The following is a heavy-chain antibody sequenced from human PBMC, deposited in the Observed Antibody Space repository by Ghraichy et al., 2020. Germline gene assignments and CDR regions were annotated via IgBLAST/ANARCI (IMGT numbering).Heavy chain of an antibody. D-gene: IGHD3-3*01. V-gene: IGHV1-69*13. CDR2: IIPMFGTA. CDR1: GGTFSSYG. Sequence: SVKVSCKASGGTFSSYGFSWVRQAPGQGLEWMGGIIPMFGTANYAQKFQGRVTITADESTSTAYMELSSLRSEDTAVYYCARGVLRVLEWLIHENYHYYAMDVWGQGTTVSVAS. CDR3: ARGVLRVLEWLIHENYHYYAMDV. J-gene: IGHJ6*02.